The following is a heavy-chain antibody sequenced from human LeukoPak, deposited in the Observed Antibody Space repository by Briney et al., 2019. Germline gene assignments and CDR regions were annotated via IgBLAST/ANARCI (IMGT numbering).Heavy chain of an antibody. CDR1: GYTFTSYY. D-gene: IGHD3-10*01. Sequence: GASVKVSCKASGYTFTSYYIHWVRQAPGQGLEYMGIIIPSGSNTNYAQKFQGRVRMTRDTSTSTVYLELSSLRSEDTAVYYCAREPQESYRFDYWGQGTLVTVSS. J-gene: IGHJ4*02. V-gene: IGHV1-46*01. CDR2: IIPSGSNT. CDR3: AREPQESYRFDY.